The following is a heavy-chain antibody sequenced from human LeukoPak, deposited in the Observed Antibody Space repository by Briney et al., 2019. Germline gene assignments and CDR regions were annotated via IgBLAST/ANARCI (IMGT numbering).Heavy chain of an antibody. CDR2: ISGSGGST. D-gene: IGHD6-19*01. Sequence: AGESLKISCKASGYGFTNYWIGWVRQAPGKGLEWVSAISGSGGSTYYADSVKGRFTISRDNSKNTLYLQMNSLRAEDTAVYYCAKDLFPVAVYYFDYWGQGTLVTVSS. CDR3: AKDLFPVAVYYFDY. J-gene: IGHJ4*02. V-gene: IGHV3-23*01. CDR1: GYGFTNYW.